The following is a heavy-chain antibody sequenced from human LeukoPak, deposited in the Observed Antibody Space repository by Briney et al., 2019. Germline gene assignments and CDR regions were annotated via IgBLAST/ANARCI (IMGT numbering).Heavy chain of an antibody. V-gene: IGHV1-2*02. D-gene: IGHD2-8*02. CDR2: INPNSGDK. CDR3: AREFCTGGGKCSKTCDY. Sequence: ASVKVSCKASGYTFTDYYIHWVRQAPGQGLEWMSWINPNSGDKRSAQKFQGRLSMTSDTSMSTAYMELSSLRSDDTAIYYCAREFCTGGGKCSKTCDYWGQGTLVTVSP. J-gene: IGHJ4*02. CDR1: GYTFTDYY.